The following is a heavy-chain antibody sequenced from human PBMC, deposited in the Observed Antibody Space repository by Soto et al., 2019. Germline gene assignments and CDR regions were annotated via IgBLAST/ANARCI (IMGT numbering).Heavy chain of an antibody. CDR2: IYYSGST. V-gene: IGHV4-59*01. J-gene: IGHJ5*02. D-gene: IGHD6-19*01. CDR1: GGSISSYY. CDR3: ARTVAGTAYNWFDP. Sequence: SETLSLTCTVSGGSISSYYWSWIRQPPGKGLEWIGYIYYSGSTNYNPSLTSRVTISVDTSKNQFSLKLSSVTAADTAVYYCARTVAGTAYNWFDPWGQGTLVTVSS.